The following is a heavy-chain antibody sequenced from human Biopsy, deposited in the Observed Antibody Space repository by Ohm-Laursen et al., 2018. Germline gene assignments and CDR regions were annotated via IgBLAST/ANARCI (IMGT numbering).Heavy chain of an antibody. CDR3: ARGDYFDSNGYFWSVP. V-gene: IGHV4-31*01. CDR1: GGSISSGGSY. J-gene: IGHJ5*02. D-gene: IGHD3-22*01. Sequence: SRTLSLTCIVSGGSISSGGSYWSWIRQRPGQGLEWIGYIFNSANTYYNPSLKDLITISGDTSKNQLSLKLNSVTAAATAVYYCARGDYFDSNGYFWSVPWGQGTLVTVSP. CDR2: IFNSANT.